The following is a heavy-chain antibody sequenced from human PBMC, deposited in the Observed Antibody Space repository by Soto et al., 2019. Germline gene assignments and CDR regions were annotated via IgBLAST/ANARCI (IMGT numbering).Heavy chain of an antibody. CDR2: VHYSGST. CDR1: GGSIRSSINY. D-gene: IGHD3-22*01. V-gene: IGHV4-39*01. J-gene: IGHJ4*02. Sequence: QLQMQESGPGLVKLSETLSLTCSVSGGSIRSSINYWGWIRQPPGKGLEWIATVHYSGSTYYTPSLKNRVTISADTSNNQFSLWLNSVTAADTAVYYCARQHYYDSSGYYTWNWGQGTLVTVSS. CDR3: ARQHYYDSSGYYTWN.